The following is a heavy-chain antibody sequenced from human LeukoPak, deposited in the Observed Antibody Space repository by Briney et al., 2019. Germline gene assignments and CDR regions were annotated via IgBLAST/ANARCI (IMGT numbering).Heavy chain of an antibody. CDR2: ISRSSSTI. D-gene: IGHD2-15*01. J-gene: IGHJ4*02. CDR3: AKDRGGSVYYFDY. Sequence: GGSLRLSCAASGFTFSSYSMNWVRQAPGKGLEWVSYISRSSSTIYYADSAKGRFTISRDNARNSLYLQMNSLRAEDTAVYYCAKDRGGSVYYFDYWGQGTLVTVSS. V-gene: IGHV3-48*01. CDR1: GFTFSSYS.